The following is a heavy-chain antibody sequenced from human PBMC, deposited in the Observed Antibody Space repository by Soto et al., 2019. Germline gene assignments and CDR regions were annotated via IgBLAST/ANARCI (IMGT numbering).Heavy chain of an antibody. Sequence: ASETLSLTCAVPGGSISSSNWWSWVRQPPGKGLEWIGEIYHSGSTNYNPSLKSRVTISVDKSKNQFSLKLSSVTAADTAVYYCAREDTAMVNFDYWGQGTLVTVSS. CDR1: GGSISSSNW. J-gene: IGHJ4*02. CDR3: AREDTAMVNFDY. D-gene: IGHD5-18*01. V-gene: IGHV4-4*02. CDR2: IYHSGST.